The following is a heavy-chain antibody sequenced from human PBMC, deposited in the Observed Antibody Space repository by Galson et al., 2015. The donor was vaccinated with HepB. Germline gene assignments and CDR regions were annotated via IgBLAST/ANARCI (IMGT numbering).Heavy chain of an antibody. CDR2: IYYSGST. J-gene: IGHJ4*02. V-gene: IGHV4-59*01. CDR3: ARGGEQQLPYGGYYVDY. D-gene: IGHD6-13*01. Sequence: ETLSLTCTVSGGSISSYYWSWIRQPPGKGLEWIGYIYYSGSTNYNPSLKSRVTISVDTSKNQFSLKLSSVTAADTAVYYCARGGEQQLPYGGYYVDYWGQGTLVTVSS. CDR1: GGSISSYY.